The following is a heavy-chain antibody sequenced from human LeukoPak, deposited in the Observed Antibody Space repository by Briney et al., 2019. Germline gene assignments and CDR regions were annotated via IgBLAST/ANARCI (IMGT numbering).Heavy chain of an antibody. CDR3: ARTVSPFRGYYYDSSGLLGAFDI. CDR1: GGSISSGDYY. D-gene: IGHD3-22*01. CDR2: IYYSGST. V-gene: IGHV4-30-4*08. J-gene: IGHJ3*02. Sequence: SQTLSLTCTVSGGSISSGDYYWSWIRQPPGKGLEWIGYIYYSGSTYYNPSLKSRVTISVDTSKNQFSLKLSSVTAADTAVYYCARTVSPFRGYYYDSSGLLGAFDIWGQGTMVPVSS.